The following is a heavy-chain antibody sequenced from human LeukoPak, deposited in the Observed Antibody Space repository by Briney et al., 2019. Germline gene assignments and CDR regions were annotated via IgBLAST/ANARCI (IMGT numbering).Heavy chain of an antibody. Sequence: SETLSLTCTVSGGSISGYYWNWIRQPAGKGLEWIGRIFHSGSTNYNPSLNSRVTMSVDTSKNQFSLKLSSVTAADTAVYYCARSRIVLADSLDPWGQGTLVTVSS. CDR1: GGSISGYY. CDR3: ARSRIVLADSLDP. V-gene: IGHV4-4*07. CDR2: IFHSGST. J-gene: IGHJ5*02. D-gene: IGHD6-19*01.